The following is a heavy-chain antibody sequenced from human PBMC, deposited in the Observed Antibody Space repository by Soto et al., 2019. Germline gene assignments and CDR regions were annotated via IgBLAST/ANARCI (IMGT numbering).Heavy chain of an antibody. CDR3: ARRATTSAGYFDL. D-gene: IGHD1-26*01. CDR1: VFTFINYW. J-gene: IGHJ2*01. CDR2: IKQDGSEK. V-gene: IGHV3-7*01. Sequence: GWSLRLSCASSVFTFINYWMSWVRQAPGKGLEWVANIKQDGSEKNYKDSAKGRLTISRDNAKNSLSLQMNSLRAEDTAVYYCARRATTSAGYFDLWGRGALVTVSS.